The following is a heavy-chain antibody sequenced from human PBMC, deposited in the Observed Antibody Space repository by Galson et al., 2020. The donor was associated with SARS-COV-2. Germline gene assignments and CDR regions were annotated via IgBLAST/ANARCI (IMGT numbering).Heavy chain of an antibody. CDR2: IRSSSGTI. Sequence: WESLRLSCAASGFTFSSYTMNWVRQAPVKGLELVAYIRSSSGTIYYADSVKGRVTISGDNAKNSLYLQLNILRVEDTSGYYGARERLEYWGQGTLVTVSS. CDR3: ARERLEY. V-gene: IGHV3-48*04. J-gene: IGHJ4*02. CDR1: GFTFSSYT. D-gene: IGHD1-1*01.